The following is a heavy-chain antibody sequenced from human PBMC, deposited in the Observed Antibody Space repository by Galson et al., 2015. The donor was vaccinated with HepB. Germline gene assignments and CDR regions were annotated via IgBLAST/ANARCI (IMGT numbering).Heavy chain of an antibody. D-gene: IGHD3-3*01. CDR3: ARGSGYVIDY. CDR2: IYSGGDT. CDR1: GFTVSNNH. J-gene: IGHJ4*02. V-gene: IGHV3-66*02. Sequence: SLRLSCAVSGFTVSNNHMNWVRQAPGKGLEWVSVIYSGGDTYYADSVKGRFTISRDNSENTLYLQMNSLRAEDTAVYYCARGSGYVIDYWGQGALVTVSS.